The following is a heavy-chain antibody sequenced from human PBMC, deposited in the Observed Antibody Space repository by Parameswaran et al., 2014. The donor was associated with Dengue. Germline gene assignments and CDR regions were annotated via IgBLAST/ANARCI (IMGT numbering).Heavy chain of an antibody. V-gene: IGHV3-48*03. J-gene: IGHJ6*02. Sequence: WIRQPPGKGLEWVSYISSSGSTIYYADSVKGRFTISRDNAKNSLYLQMNSLRAEDTAVYYCAREGLYGMDVWGQGTTVTVSS. CDR3: AREGLYGMDV. CDR2: ISSSGSTI.